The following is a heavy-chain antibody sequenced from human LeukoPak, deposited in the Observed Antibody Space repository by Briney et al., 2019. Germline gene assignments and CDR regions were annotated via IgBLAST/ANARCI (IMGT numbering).Heavy chain of an antibody. CDR3: ARDRTGAIIDY. Sequence: PGGSLRLSCAASGFTFSSYWMSWVRQAPGKGLEWVANIKQDGSEKYYVDSVKGRFTISRDNAKSSLYPQMNSLRAEDTAVYYCARDRTGAIIDYWGQGTLVTVSS. V-gene: IGHV3-7*01. CDR2: IKQDGSEK. J-gene: IGHJ4*02. D-gene: IGHD3/OR15-3a*01. CDR1: GFTFSSYW.